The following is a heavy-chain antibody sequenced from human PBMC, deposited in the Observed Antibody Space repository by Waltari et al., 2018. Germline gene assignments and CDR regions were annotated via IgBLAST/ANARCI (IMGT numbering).Heavy chain of an antibody. J-gene: IGHJ3*02. Sequence: QVQLQESGPGLVKPSETLSLTCIVSGDSISNYYWNWIRQPAGQGLEWIGRISSSGNTNYNPSLKSRVTMSVDSSKNQFSLKLSSVTAADTAVYYCARGEFNFDIWGQGTMVTVS. V-gene: IGHV4-4*07. CDR3: ARGEFNFDI. CDR2: ISSSGNT. CDR1: GDSISNYY. D-gene: IGHD3-10*01.